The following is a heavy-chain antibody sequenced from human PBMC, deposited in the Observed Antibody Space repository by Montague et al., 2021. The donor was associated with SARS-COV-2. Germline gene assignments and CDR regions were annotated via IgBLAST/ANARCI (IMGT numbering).Heavy chain of an antibody. Sequence: SETLSLTCAVYGGSFSGYYWSWIRQPPGKGLEWNGEINHSGSTNYNPSLKGRVTISVDTSKNQFSLKLSSVTAADTAVYYCARGRTVTTFYYYYYGMDVWGQGTTVTVSS. J-gene: IGHJ6*02. V-gene: IGHV4-34*01. CDR3: ARGRTVTTFYYYYYGMDV. CDR1: GGSFSGYY. D-gene: IGHD4-17*01. CDR2: INHSGST.